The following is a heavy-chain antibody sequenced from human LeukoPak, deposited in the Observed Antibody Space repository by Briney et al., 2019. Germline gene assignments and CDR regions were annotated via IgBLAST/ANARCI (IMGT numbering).Heavy chain of an antibody. Sequence: GGSLRLSCAASGFTFSDYYMSWIRQAPGKGLEWVSYISSSSSYTNYADSVKGRFTISRDNAKNSLYLQMNSLRAEDTAVYYCARQYNWNGMGIDYWGQGTLVTVSS. CDR1: GFTFSDYY. D-gene: IGHD1-1*01. V-gene: IGHV3-11*03. J-gene: IGHJ4*02. CDR3: ARQYNWNGMGIDY. CDR2: ISSSSSYT.